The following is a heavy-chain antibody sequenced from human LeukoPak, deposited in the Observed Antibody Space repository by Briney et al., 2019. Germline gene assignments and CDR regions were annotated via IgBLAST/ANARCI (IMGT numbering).Heavy chain of an antibody. CDR2: IIPILGIA. Sequence: SVKVSCKASGGTFSSYAISWVRQAPGQGLEWMGRIIPILGIANYAQEFQGRVTITADKSTSTAYMELSSLRSEDTAVYYCARDRRDGYNFLLAFDYWGQGTLVTVSS. D-gene: IGHD5-24*01. V-gene: IGHV1-69*04. CDR3: ARDRRDGYNFLLAFDY. CDR1: GGTFSSYA. J-gene: IGHJ4*02.